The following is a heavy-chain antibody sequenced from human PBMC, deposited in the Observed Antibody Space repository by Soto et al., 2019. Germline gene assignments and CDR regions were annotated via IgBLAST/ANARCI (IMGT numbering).Heavy chain of an antibody. CDR1: GGSISSSSYY. CDR3: ASTYYYGSGVNWFDP. J-gene: IGHJ5*02. Sequence: SETLSLTCTVSGGSISSSSYYWGWIRQPPGKGLEWIGSIYYSGSTYYNPSLKSRVTISVDTSKNQFSLKLSSVTAADTAVYYCASTYYYGSGVNWFDPWGQGTLVTLSS. CDR2: IYYSGST. D-gene: IGHD3-10*01. V-gene: IGHV4-39*01.